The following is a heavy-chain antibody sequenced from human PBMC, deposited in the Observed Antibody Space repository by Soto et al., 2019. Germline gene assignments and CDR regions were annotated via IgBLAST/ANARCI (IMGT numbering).Heavy chain of an antibody. CDR2: ISYDGINK. CDR3: AKSIYNWNDGFFDY. CDR1: GFTFSSYG. J-gene: IGHJ4*02. V-gene: IGHV3-30*18. Sequence: QVQLVESGGGVVQPGRSLRLSCAASGFTFSSYGMHWVRQAPGKGLEWVAIISYDGINKYYANSVKGRFTISRDNSKNTLYLQMNSLRAEETAVYYCAKSIYNWNDGFFDYWGQGTLVTVSS. D-gene: IGHD1-1*01.